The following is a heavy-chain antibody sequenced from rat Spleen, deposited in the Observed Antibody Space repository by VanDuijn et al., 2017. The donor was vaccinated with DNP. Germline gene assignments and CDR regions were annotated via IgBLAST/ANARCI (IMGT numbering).Heavy chain of an antibody. CDR3: TRDQDYYYDGGYYPTMDA. J-gene: IGHJ4*01. Sequence: QVQLKESGPGMVQPSQTLSLTCTVSGFSLTDYSVHWVRQPPGKVLEWIAAIASGGGTYYNSTLKSRLSISRDTSKSQVFLKMNSLQADDTGTYYCTRDQDYYYDGGYYPTMDAWGQGTSVTVSS. D-gene: IGHD1-12*02. V-gene: IGHV2-19*01. CDR2: IASGGGT. CDR1: GFSLTDYS.